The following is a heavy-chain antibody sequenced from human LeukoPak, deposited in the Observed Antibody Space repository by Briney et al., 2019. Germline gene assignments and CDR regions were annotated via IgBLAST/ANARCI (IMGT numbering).Heavy chain of an antibody. J-gene: IGHJ4*02. Sequence: GGSLRLSCAASGFTFSDYYMSWIRQAPGKGLEWVSHISSSGSAIYHADSVKGRFTISRDNAKNSLYLQMNSLRAEDTAVYYGASVSLSNTVTVGYWGQGTLVTVSS. CDR2: ISSSGSAI. CDR3: ASVSLSNTVTVGY. CDR1: GFTFSDYY. D-gene: IGHD2/OR15-2a*01. V-gene: IGHV3-11*01.